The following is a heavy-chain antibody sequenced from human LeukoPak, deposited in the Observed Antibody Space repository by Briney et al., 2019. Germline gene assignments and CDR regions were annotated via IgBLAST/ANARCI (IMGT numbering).Heavy chain of an antibody. CDR1: GLTFSRNW. CDR3: ASRYCTGVNCFAASYMCLDV. V-gene: IGHV3-7*01. D-gene: IGHD2-8*02. CDR2: IKQDGSEK. Sequence: GGSLSLFCAASGLTFSRNWMTWFRQAPGKGLECVTIIKQDGSEKYYVVTVKGRFTISRDNADRSVYLQITRLRFEDTAGYFCASRYCTGVNCFAASYMCLDVWGKGTTVTASS. J-gene: IGHJ6*04.